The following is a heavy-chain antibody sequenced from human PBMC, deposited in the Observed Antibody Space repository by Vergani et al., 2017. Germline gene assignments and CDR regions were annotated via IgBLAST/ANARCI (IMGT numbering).Heavy chain of an antibody. J-gene: IGHJ5*02. CDR2: IYTSGST. D-gene: IGHD2-2*01. V-gene: IGHV4-61*02. Sequence: QVQLQESGPGLVKPSETLSLTCTVSGGSVSSGSYYWSWIRQPAGKGLEWIGRIYTSGSTNYNPSLKSRVTMSVDTSKNQFSLKLSSVTAADTAVYYCARERGDCSGTSCYYNWFDPWGQGTLVTVSS. CDR1: GGSVSSGSYY. CDR3: ARERGDCSGTSCYYNWFDP.